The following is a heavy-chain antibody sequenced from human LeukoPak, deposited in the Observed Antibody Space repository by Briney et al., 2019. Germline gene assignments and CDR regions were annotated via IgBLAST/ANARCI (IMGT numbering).Heavy chain of an antibody. J-gene: IGHJ6*02. Sequence: GGSLRLSCAASGFTFDDYAMHWVRQAPGKGLEWVSGISWNSGSIGYADSVKGRFTISRDNAKSSLYLQMNSLRAEDTALYYCAKDLRDGDYVNYYYGMDVWGQGTTVTVS. CDR3: AKDLRDGDYVNYYYGMDV. CDR2: ISWNSGSI. CDR1: GFTFDDYA. V-gene: IGHV3-9*01. D-gene: IGHD4-17*01.